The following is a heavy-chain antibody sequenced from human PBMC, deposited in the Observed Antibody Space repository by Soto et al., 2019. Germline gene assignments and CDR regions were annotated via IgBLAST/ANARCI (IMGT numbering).Heavy chain of an antibody. Sequence: EVQLVESGGGLIQPGGSLRLSCAASGFTVSSNYMSWVRQAPGKGLEWVSVIYSGGSTYYADSVKGRFTISRDNSKNTLYLQMNSLRAEDTAVYYCARAGDPYSYGPFDYWGQGTLVTVSS. CDR1: GFTVSSNY. CDR2: IYSGGST. D-gene: IGHD5-18*01. CDR3: ARAGDPYSYGPFDY. J-gene: IGHJ4*02. V-gene: IGHV3-53*01.